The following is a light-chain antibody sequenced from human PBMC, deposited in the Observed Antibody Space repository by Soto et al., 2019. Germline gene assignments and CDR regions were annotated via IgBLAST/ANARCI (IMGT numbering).Light chain of an antibody. Sequence: DIQMTQSPSSLSASVGDRVTITCRASQSISSYLNWYQQKPGKASKLLIYAASSLQSGVTSRFSGSGSGTDFTLTISSLQPEDFATYYCQQSYSTLLTFGQGTKVEIK. CDR2: AAS. CDR3: QQSYSTLLT. J-gene: IGKJ1*01. CDR1: QSISSY. V-gene: IGKV1-39*01.